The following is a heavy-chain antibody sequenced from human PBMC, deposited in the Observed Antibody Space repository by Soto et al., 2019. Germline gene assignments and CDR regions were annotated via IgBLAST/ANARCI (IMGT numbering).Heavy chain of an antibody. CDR2: IYHRGNT. CDR3: AKDRHPDGIWTFDF. CDR1: SGSISSSNW. Sequence: PSETLSLTCAVSSGSISSSNWWSWVRQPPGKGLEWIGGIYHRGNTYYNPSLGGRVTISVDPSKNQFSLKLNSVTAADTAIYYCAKDRHPDGIWTFDFWGRGTLVTVSS. D-gene: IGHD2-15*01. J-gene: IGHJ4*02. V-gene: IGHV4-4*02.